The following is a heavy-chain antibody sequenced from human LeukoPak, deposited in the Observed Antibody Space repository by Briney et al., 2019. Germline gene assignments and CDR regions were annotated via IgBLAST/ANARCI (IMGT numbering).Heavy chain of an antibody. CDR3: ARGYCSSTSCYAYHFAY. V-gene: IGHV1-69*05. Sequence: GSSVKVSCKASGGTFSSYAISWVRQAPGQGLEWMGRIIPIFGTANYAQKFQGRVTITTDESTSTAYMELSSLRSEDTAVYYCARGYCSSTSCYAYHFAYWGQGTLVTVSS. J-gene: IGHJ4*02. CDR2: IIPIFGTA. D-gene: IGHD2-2*01. CDR1: GGTFSSYA.